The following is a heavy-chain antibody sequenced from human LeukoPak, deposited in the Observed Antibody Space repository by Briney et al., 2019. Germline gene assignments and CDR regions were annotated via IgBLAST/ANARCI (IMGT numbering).Heavy chain of an antibody. J-gene: IGHJ6*02. V-gene: IGHV1-3*01. CDR1: GYTFTSYA. D-gene: IGHD6-6*01. Sequence: GASVKVSCKASGYTFTSYAMHWVRQAPGQRLEWMGWINAGNGNTKYSQKFQGRVTITRDTSASTAYMELSSLRSEDTAVYYCARDRGSSAXYYYYYYGMDVWGQGTTVTVSS. CDR2: INAGNGNT. CDR3: ARDRGSSAXYYYYYYGMDV.